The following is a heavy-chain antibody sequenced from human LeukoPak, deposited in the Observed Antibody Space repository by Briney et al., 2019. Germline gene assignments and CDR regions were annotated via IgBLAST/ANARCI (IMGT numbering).Heavy chain of an antibody. V-gene: IGHV3-23*01. Sequence: QPGGSLRLSCAASGFTFSSYAMSWVRQAPGKGLEWVSAITGSGGSTYYADSVKGRFTISRDNSKNTLYLQINSLRAEDTAVYFCAKDRLGGPYFFHYWGQGTLVTVSS. CDR3: AKDRLGGPYFFHY. CDR1: GFTFSSYA. CDR2: ITGSGGST. D-gene: IGHD3-16*01. J-gene: IGHJ4*02.